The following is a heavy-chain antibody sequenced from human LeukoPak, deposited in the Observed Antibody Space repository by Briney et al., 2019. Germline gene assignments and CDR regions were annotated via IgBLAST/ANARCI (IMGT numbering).Heavy chain of an antibody. CDR2: ISGSGGST. CDR1: GFTFSSYA. Sequence: GGSLRLSCAASGFTFSSYAMSWVRQAPGKGLEWVSAISGSGGSTYYADSVKGRFTISRDNSKNTLYLQMNSLRAEDTAVYYCAKVSHYYDLKSHPSIDAFDIWGQGTMVTVSS. D-gene: IGHD3-22*01. J-gene: IGHJ3*02. V-gene: IGHV3-23*01. CDR3: AKVSHYYDLKSHPSIDAFDI.